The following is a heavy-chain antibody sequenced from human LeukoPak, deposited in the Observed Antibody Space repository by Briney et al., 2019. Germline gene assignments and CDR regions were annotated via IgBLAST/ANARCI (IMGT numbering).Heavy chain of an antibody. CDR3: ARVRNYYYTDV. CDR1: GLTFSSYW. CDR2: INSDGSST. J-gene: IGHJ6*03. V-gene: IGHV3-74*01. Sequence: GGSLRLSCAASGLTFSSYWMHWVRQAPGKGLMWVSRINSDGSSTSYADSVKGRFTISRDNAKNSLYLQMNSLRAEDTAVYYCARVRNYYYTDVWGKGTTVTVSS.